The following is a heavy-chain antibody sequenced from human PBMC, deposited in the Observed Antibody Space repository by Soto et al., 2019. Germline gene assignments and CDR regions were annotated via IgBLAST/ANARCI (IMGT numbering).Heavy chain of an antibody. J-gene: IGHJ4*01. CDR2: SFSSGSI. V-gene: IGHV4-59*01. CDR1: GGTISSYY. CDR3: ARSRSVSVTLLRYYFDY. Sequence: KSSETLSLTCSVYGGTISSYYWSWIRQSPGKGLEWIGYSFSSGSIKYNPSLKSRVGISGDTSKNQCSLKLSSVTAADTAVYYCARSRSVSVTLLRYYFDYWGHGTLVTVSS. D-gene: IGHD3-3*01.